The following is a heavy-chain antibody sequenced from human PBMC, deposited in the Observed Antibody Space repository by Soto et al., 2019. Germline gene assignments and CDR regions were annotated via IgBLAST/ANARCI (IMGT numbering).Heavy chain of an antibody. J-gene: IGHJ4*02. CDR1: GFTFSDYY. V-gene: IGHV3-11*01. Sequence: PVGSLRLSCAASGFTFSDYYMSWIRQAPGKGLEWVSYISSSGSTIYYADSVKGRFTISRDNAKNSLYLQMNSLRAEDTAVYYCATFGNYDFWSGYYFVDYWGQGTLVTVSS. CDR2: ISSSGSTI. CDR3: ATFGNYDFWSGYYFVDY. D-gene: IGHD3-3*01.